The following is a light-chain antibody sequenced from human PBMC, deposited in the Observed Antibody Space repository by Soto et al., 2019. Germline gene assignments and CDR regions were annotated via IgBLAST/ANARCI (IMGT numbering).Light chain of an antibody. V-gene: IGKV1-39*01. J-gene: IGKJ4*01. CDR3: QQSFTTPLT. Sequence: DIQMTQSPSSLSASVGDRVTITCRASQSVGRFLNWYQQKPGKAPTVLINVASTLRSGVPSRFSGSGSGTDFNLTINSLQPEDFATYFCQQSFTTPLTVGGGTKVEIK. CDR1: QSVGRF. CDR2: VAS.